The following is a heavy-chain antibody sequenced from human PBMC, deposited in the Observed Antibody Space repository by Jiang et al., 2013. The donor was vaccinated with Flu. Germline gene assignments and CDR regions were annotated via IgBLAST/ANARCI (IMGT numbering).Heavy chain of an antibody. CDR2: VYYTGST. J-gene: IGHJ6*04. Sequence: GSGLVKPSGTLSLTCTVSGGSVSSGSYFWSWIRQSPGKGLEWIGNVYYTGSTNYNPSFESRVTISLDTSKTQSSLKLRSVTAADTAVYYCARDLSVIPRAMSVWGKGPRSPSRQ. V-gene: IGHV4-61*01. CDR3: ARDLSVIPRAMSV. CDR1: GGSVSSGSYF. D-gene: IGHD2-2*01.